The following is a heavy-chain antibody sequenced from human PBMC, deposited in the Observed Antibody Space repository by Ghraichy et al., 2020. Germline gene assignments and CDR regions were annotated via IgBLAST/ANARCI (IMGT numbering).Heavy chain of an antibody. Sequence: SETLSLTCTVSGGSISSSSYYWGWIRQPPGKGLEWIGSIYYSGSTYYNPSLKSRVTISVDTSKNQFSLKLSSVTAADTAVYYCARLGLLVIVYGMDVWGQGTTVTVSS. J-gene: IGHJ6*02. CDR3: ARLGLLVIVYGMDV. CDR1: GGSISSSSYY. D-gene: IGHD2-8*02. CDR2: IYYSGST. V-gene: IGHV4-39*01.